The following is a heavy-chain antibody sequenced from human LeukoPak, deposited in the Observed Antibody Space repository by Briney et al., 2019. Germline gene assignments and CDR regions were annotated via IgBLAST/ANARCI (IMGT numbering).Heavy chain of an antibody. Sequence: GGSLRLSCAASGFTFDDYAMHWVRQAPGKGLGWVSGISWNSGSIGYADSVKGRFTIPRDNAKNSLYLQMNSLRAEDTALYYCAKVDHSSGFPAYWGQGTLVTVSS. J-gene: IGHJ4*02. CDR1: GFTFDDYA. CDR2: ISWNSGSI. CDR3: AKVDHSSGFPAY. V-gene: IGHV3-9*01. D-gene: IGHD3-22*01.